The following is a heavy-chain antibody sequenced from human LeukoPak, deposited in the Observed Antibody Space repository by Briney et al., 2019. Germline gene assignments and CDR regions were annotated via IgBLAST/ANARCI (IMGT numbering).Heavy chain of an antibody. CDR1: GFTVSSTY. J-gene: IGHJ6*03. CDR2: IYSGGST. V-gene: IGHV3-66*01. Sequence: GGSLRLSCAASGFTVSSTYMSWVRQAPGKGLEWVSVIYSGGSTDYADSVKGRFTISIDNSKNTLYLQMNSLRAEDTAVYYCAKDADPKHYYYYMDVWGKGTTVTVSS. CDR3: AKDADPKHYYYYMDV.